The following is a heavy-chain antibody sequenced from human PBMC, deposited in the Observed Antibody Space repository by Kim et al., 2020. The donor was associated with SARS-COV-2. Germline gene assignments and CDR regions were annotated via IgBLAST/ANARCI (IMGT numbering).Heavy chain of an antibody. CDR1: GGSISSSSYY. Sequence: SETLSLTCTVSGGSISSSSYYWGWIRQPPGKGLEWIGSIYYSGSTYYNPSLKSRVTISVDTSKNQFSLKLSSVTAADTAVYYCARDWRHLRGRWLQLSSPRGYRGWFDPWGQGTLVTVSS. CDR2: IYYSGST. CDR3: ARDWRHLRGRWLQLSSPRGYRGWFDP. V-gene: IGHV4-39*07. D-gene: IGHD5-12*01. J-gene: IGHJ5*02.